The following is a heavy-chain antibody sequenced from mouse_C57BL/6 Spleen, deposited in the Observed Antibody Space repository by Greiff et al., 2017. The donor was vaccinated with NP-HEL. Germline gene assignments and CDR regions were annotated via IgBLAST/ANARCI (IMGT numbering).Heavy chain of an antibody. CDR3: ARGHGSSSWYFDV. CDR2: ISDGGSYT. Sequence: EVKLMESGGGLVKPGGSLKLSCAASGFTFSSYAMSWVRQTPEKRLEWVATISDGGSYTYYPDNVKGRFTISRDNAKNNLYLQMSHLKSEDTAMYYCARGHGSSSWYFDVWGTGTTVTVSS. CDR1: GFTFSSYA. D-gene: IGHD1-1*01. V-gene: IGHV5-4*03. J-gene: IGHJ1*03.